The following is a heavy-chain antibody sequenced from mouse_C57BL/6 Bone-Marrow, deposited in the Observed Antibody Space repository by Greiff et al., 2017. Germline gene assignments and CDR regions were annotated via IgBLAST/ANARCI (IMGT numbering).Heavy chain of an antibody. J-gene: IGHJ2*01. CDR3: ARQRGSYYGSDY. V-gene: IGHV5-6*01. D-gene: IGHD1-1*01. CDR2: ISSGGSYT. CDR1: GFTFSSYG. Sequence: EVKLMESGGDLVKPGGSLKLSCAASGFTFSSYGMSWVRQTPDKRLEWVATISSGGSYTYYPDSVKGRFTISRDNAKNTLYLQMSSLKSEDTAMYYCARQRGSYYGSDYWGQGTTLTVSS.